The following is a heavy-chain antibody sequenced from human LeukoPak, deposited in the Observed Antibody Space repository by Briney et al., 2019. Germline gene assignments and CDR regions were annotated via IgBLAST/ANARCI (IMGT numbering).Heavy chain of an antibody. CDR2: ISSSGSTI. Sequence: GGSLRLSCAASGFTFSSYEMNWVRQAPGKGLEWVSYISSSGSTIYYADSVKGRFTISRDNSKNTLYLQMNSLRAEDTAVYYCARIRLERRYFDYWGQGTLVTVSS. CDR1: GFTFSSYE. D-gene: IGHD1-1*01. V-gene: IGHV3-48*03. J-gene: IGHJ4*02. CDR3: ARIRLERRYFDY.